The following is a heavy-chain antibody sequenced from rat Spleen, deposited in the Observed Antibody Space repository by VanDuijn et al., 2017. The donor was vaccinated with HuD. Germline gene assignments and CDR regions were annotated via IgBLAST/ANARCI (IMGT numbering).Heavy chain of an antibody. J-gene: IGHJ4*01. CDR3: ARHAGDYYSSLWVMDA. D-gene: IGHD1-2*01. CDR2: INFDGSGT. CDR1: GFTFSNYD. V-gene: IGHV5-29*01. Sequence: EVQLVESDGGLVQPGRSLKLSCAASGFTFSNYDMAWVRQAPTKGLEWVASINFDGSGTYYRDSVKGRFTISRDNAKSTLYLQMDSLRSEDTDTYYCARHAGDYYSSLWVMDAWGQGASVTVSS.